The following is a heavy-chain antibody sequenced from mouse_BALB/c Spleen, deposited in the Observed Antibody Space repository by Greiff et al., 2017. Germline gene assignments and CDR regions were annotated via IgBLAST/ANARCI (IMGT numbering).Heavy chain of an antibody. CDR1: GYTFTDYY. V-gene: IGHV1-26*01. Sequence: EVQLQESGPELVKPGASVKISCKASGYTFTDYYMNWVKQSHGKSLEWIGLVNPNNGGTSYNQKFKGKATLTVDKSSSTAYMELRSLTSEDSAVYYCARQDLDGYYDAMDYWGQGTSVTVSS. J-gene: IGHJ4*01. CDR2: VNPNNGGT. CDR3: ARQDLDGYYDAMDY. D-gene: IGHD2-3*01.